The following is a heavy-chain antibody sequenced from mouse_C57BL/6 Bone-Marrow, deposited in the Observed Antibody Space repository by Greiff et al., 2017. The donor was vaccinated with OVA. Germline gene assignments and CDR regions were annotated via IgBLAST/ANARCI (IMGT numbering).Heavy chain of an antibody. V-gene: IGHV14-3*01. J-gene: IGHJ2*01. Sequence: VQLQQSVAELVRPGASVKLSCTASGFSIKNTYMHWVKQRPEQGLEWIGRIDPANGDTNYAPKFQGKATITADTSSNTAYLQLSSLTSEDTAIDCCARGGDILDYCDYWGQGTTLTVSS. CDR2: IDPANGDT. CDR3: ARGGDILDYCDY. CDR1: GFSIKNTY.